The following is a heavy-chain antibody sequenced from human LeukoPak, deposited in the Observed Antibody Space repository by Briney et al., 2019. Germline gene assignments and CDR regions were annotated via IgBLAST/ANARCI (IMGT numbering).Heavy chain of an antibody. Sequence: SATLSLTCTVSGGSISSYYWSWIRQPPGKGLEWIGYIYYSGSTNYNPSLKSRATISVDTSKNQFSLKLSSVTAADTAVYYCARIRSGWFGELSLDPWGQGTLVTVSS. CDR3: ARIRSGWFGELSLDP. V-gene: IGHV4-59*01. CDR1: GGSISSYY. J-gene: IGHJ5*02. CDR2: IYYSGST. D-gene: IGHD3-10*01.